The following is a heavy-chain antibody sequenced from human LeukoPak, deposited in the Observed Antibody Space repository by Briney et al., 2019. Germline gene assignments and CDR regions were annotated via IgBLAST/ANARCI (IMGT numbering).Heavy chain of an antibody. J-gene: IGHJ4*02. D-gene: IGHD3-10*01. V-gene: IGHV4-34*01. Sequence: SETLSLTCAVYGGSFSGYYWSWIRQPPGKGLEWIGEINHSGSTYYNPSLKSRVTISVDTSKNQFSLKLSSVTAADTAVYYCARRYYGSGSYYYHYFDYWGQGTLVTVSS. CDR1: GGSFSGYY. CDR2: INHSGST. CDR3: ARRYYGSGSYYYHYFDY.